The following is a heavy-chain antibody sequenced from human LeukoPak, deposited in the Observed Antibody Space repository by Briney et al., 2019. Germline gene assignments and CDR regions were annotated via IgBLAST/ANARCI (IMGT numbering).Heavy chain of an antibody. CDR1: GFTVSSYY. CDR3: VRDLLNYGMDY. Sequence: GGSLRLSCAASGFTVSSYYMSWVRQAPGKGLEWVSVIYSGGSTYYADSVKGRFTISRDNSKNTLYLQMNSLRAEDTAVYYCVRDLLNYGMDYWGQGTLVTVSS. J-gene: IGHJ4*02. D-gene: IGHD4-17*01. CDR2: IYSGGST. V-gene: IGHV3-53*01.